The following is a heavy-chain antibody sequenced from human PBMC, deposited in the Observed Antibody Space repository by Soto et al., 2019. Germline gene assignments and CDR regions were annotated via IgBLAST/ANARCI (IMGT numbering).Heavy chain of an antibody. CDR1: GFTFTSSA. Sequence: QMQLVQSGPEVKKPGTSVKVSCKASGFTFTSSAVQWVRQARGQRLEWIGWIVVGSGNTNYAQKFQERVTITRDMSKSTAYMELSSLRSEDTAVYYCAAGVRQASYYDFWSGYYQEYYYYGMDVWGQGTTVTVSS. CDR3: AAGVRQASYYDFWSGYYQEYYYYGMDV. V-gene: IGHV1-58*01. D-gene: IGHD3-3*01. CDR2: IVVGSGNT. J-gene: IGHJ6*02.